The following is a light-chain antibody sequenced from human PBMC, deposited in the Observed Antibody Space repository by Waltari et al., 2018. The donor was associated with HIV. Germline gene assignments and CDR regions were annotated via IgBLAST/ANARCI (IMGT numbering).Light chain of an antibody. CDR3: AAWDDSLNGVV. V-gene: IGLV1-44*01. Sequence: SASGTPGQRVTISCSGSSSNIGSNTVNWYQQLPGTAPKLLIYSNNQRPSGVADRFSGSKSGTSASLAISGLQSEDEADYYCAAWDDSLNGVVFGGGTKLTVL. CDR1: SSNIGSNT. J-gene: IGLJ2*01. CDR2: SNN.